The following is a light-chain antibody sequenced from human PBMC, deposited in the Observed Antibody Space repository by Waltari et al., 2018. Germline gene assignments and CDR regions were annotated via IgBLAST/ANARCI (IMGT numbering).Light chain of an antibody. Sequence: QLVVTQSPSASASLGASVKLTCTLSSGHSNYAIAWHQQQPEKAPRYLMKLNSDGSHTQGDGIPDRFSGSSAGAERYLTIASLQSEDEADYYCQTWGTGTHVVFGGGTKLTVL. J-gene: IGLJ2*01. CDR2: LNSDGSH. V-gene: IGLV4-69*01. CDR3: QTWGTGTHVV. CDR1: SGHSNYA.